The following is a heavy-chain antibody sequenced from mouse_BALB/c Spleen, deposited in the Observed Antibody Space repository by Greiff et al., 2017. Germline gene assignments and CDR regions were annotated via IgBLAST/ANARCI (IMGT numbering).Heavy chain of an antibody. J-gene: IGHJ1*01. V-gene: IGHV5-17*02. D-gene: IGHD1-1*01. CDR2: ISSGSSTI. Sequence: EVQLVESGGGLVQPGGSRKLSCAASGFTFSSFGMHWVRQAPEKGLEWVAYISSGSSTIYYADTVKGRFTISSDNPKNTLFLQMTSLRSEDTAMYYCARSFYYGSSYCYFDVWGAGTTVTVSS. CDR3: ARSFYYGSSYCYFDV. CDR1: GFTFSSFG.